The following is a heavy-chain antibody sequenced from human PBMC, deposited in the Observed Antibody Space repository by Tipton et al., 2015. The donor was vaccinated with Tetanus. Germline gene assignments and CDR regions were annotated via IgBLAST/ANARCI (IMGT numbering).Heavy chain of an antibody. CDR1: GFTFSSYG. J-gene: IGHJ4*02. D-gene: IGHD6-13*01. CDR3: AKPIGGSSSWEDPFDY. CDR2: ISYDGSNK. V-gene: IGHV3-30*18. Sequence: SLRLSCAASGFTFSSYGMHWVRQAPGKGPEWVAVISYDGSNKYYADSVKGRFTISRDNSKNTLYLQMNSLRAEDTAVYYCAKPIGGSSSWEDPFDYWGQGTLVTVSS.